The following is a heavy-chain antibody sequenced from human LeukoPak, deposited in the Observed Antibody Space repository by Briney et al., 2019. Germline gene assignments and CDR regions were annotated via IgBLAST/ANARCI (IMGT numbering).Heavy chain of an antibody. CDR2: INPNSGGT. CDR3: ARVLNIAAAGKGANWFDP. V-gene: IGHV1-2*02. J-gene: IGHJ5*02. CDR1: GYTFTGYY. D-gene: IGHD6-13*01. Sequence: ASVKVSCKASGYTFTGYYMHWVRQAPAQGLEWMGWINPNSGGTNYAQKFQGRVTMTRDTSISTAYMELSRLRSDDTAVYYCARVLNIAAAGKGANWFDPWGQGTLVTVSS.